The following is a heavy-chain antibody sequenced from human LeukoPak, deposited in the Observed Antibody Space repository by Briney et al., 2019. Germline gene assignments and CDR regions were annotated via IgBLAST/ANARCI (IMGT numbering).Heavy chain of an antibody. J-gene: IGHJ4*02. D-gene: IGHD4-17*01. Sequence: PGGSLRLSCGASGFTFSSYSMNWVRQAPGKGLGWVSYISSTGITTYYVDSVKGRFTISRDNAKNSLYLEMSSLRAEDTAVYYCARATSVTAASYWGQGTLVPVSS. CDR3: ARATSVTAASY. V-gene: IGHV3-48*01. CDR2: ISSTGITT. CDR1: GFTFSSYS.